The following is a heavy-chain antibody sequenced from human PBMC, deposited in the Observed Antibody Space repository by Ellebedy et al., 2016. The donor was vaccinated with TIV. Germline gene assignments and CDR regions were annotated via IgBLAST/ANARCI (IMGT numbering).Heavy chain of an antibody. D-gene: IGHD2-21*01. V-gene: IGHV1-3*04. CDR1: GHTFTSDG. J-gene: IGHJ6*02. Sequence: ASVKVSXKASGHTFTSDGIYWVRQAPGQRPEWMGWINTGNGNTKYSQRLQGRVTITRDTSATTAYMELSGLMSEDTAVYYCATRVWQDPMDVWGQGTTVTVSS. CDR3: ATRVWQDPMDV. CDR2: INTGNGNT.